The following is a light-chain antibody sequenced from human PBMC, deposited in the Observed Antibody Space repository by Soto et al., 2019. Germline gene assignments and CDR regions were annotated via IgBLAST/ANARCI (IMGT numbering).Light chain of an antibody. CDR2: GAS. J-gene: IGKJ4*01. V-gene: IGKV3-20*01. Sequence: DIVLTQSPGTLSLSPGERATLSCRASQSVNNNFLAWYQQKPGQAPRLLIYGASSRATGIPDRFSGSGSGNDFPPNINLVDPEDFAVYYCQRNVTFPLTFGGGTKVEIK. CDR3: QRNVTFPLT. CDR1: QSVNNNF.